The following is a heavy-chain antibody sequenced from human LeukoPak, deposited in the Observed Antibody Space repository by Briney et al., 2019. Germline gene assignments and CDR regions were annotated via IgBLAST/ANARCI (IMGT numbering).Heavy chain of an antibody. CDR3: ARGSWVWGSYRLYAFDI. J-gene: IGHJ3*02. V-gene: IGHV3-7*01. D-gene: IGHD3-16*02. CDR2: IKQDGREK. Sequence: GGSLRLSCAASGFTFSSYWMSWVRQAPGKGLEWVANIKQDGREKYYVDSVKGRFTISRDNAKNSLYLQMNSLRTEDTAVYYCARGSWVWGSYRLYAFDIWGQGTMVTVSS. CDR1: GFTFSSYW.